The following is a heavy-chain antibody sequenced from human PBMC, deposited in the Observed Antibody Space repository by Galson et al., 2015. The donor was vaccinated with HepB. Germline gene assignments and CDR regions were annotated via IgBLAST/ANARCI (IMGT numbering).Heavy chain of an antibody. J-gene: IGHJ6*02. CDR3: ATFLYYDSSGYYPYYYYYGMDV. D-gene: IGHD3-22*01. Sequence: SLRLSCAASGFTFSSYAMSWVRQAPGKGVEWVSAISGSGGSTYYADSVKGRFTISRDNSKNTLYLQMNSLRAEDTAVYYCATFLYYDSSGYYPYYYYYGMDVWGQGTTVTVSS. V-gene: IGHV3-23*01. CDR2: ISGSGGST. CDR1: GFTFSSYA.